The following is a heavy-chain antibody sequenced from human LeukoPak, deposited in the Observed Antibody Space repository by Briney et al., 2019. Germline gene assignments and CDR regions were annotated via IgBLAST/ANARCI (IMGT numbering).Heavy chain of an antibody. Sequence: PGGSLRLSCAASGFTFDDYAMSWVRQVPGKGLEWVVNIKQDGSEKYYVDSVKGRFTISRDNAKNSLYLQMNSLRAEDTAVYYCARDSYRGNYYDSSGSSLLWVNAFDIWGQGTMVTVSS. J-gene: IGHJ3*02. CDR1: GFTFDDYA. D-gene: IGHD3-22*01. CDR3: ARDSYRGNYYDSSGSSLLWVNAFDI. CDR2: IKQDGSEK. V-gene: IGHV3-7*01.